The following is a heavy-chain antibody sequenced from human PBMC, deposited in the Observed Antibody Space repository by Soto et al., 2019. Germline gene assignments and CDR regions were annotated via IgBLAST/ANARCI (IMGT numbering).Heavy chain of an antibody. D-gene: IGHD4-17*01. CDR3: ARTQYYYGDYQN. V-gene: IGHV4-39*01. CDR2: IYYSGST. CDR1: GGSISSSSYY. Sequence: SETLYLTCTVSGGSISSSSYYWGWIRQPPGKGLEWIGSIYYSGSTYYNPSPKSRVTISVDTSKNQFSLKLSSVTAADTAVYYCARTQYYYGDYQNWGQGTLVTVSS. J-gene: IGHJ4*02.